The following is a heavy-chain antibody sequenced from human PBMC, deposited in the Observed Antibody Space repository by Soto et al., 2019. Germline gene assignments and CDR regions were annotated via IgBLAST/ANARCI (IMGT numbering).Heavy chain of an antibody. V-gene: IGHV3-23*01. D-gene: IGHD3-10*01. CDR1: GFTFNNYA. Sequence: EVQLLESGGGLVQPGGSLRLSCAASGFTFNNYAMTWVRQAPGKGLEWVSAISSGGDTTSYADSVKGRFTVSRDGSKNTLYLQMSSLRAEDTALYYCAKGRGGSGSLTPRVDCWGQGTLVTASS. CDR3: AKGRGGSGSLTPRVDC. J-gene: IGHJ4*02. CDR2: ISSGGDTT.